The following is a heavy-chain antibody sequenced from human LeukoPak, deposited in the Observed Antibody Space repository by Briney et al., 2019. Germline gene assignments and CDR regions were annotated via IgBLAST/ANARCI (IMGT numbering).Heavy chain of an antibody. V-gene: IGHV1-2*02. CDR3: ARAESSGSFTFDY. Sequence: ASVKVSCKASGYTFTGYYMHWVRQAPGQGLEWMGWINPNSGGTNYAQKFQGRVTMTRDTSISTAYMELSRLRSDDTAVYYCARAESSGSFTFDYWGQGTLVTVSS. CDR1: GYTFTGYY. D-gene: IGHD3-10*01. CDR2: INPNSGGT. J-gene: IGHJ4*02.